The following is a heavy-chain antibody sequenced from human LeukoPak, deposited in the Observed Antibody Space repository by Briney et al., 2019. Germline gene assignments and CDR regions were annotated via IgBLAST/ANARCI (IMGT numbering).Heavy chain of an antibody. D-gene: IGHD3-3*01. J-gene: IGHJ4*02. CDR3: ARVARITIFGVVDYFDY. CDR2: ISAYNGNK. CDR1: GYTFTSYG. Sequence: ASVKVSCKASGYTFTSYGISWVRQAPGQGLEWMGWISAYNGNKNYAQKLQGRVTMTTDTSTSTAYMELRSLRSDDTAVYYCARVARITIFGVVDYFDYWGQGTLVTVSS. V-gene: IGHV1-18*01.